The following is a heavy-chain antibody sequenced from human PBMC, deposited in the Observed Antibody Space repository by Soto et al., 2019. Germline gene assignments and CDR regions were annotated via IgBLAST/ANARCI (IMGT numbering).Heavy chain of an antibody. Sequence: ASVKVSCKASGYTFTGYGICWVRQAPGQGLEWMGWISAYNGNTNYAQKLQGRATMTTDTSTSTAYMELRSLRSDDTAVYYCARDARHSGITIFGVVMPDDAFDIWGQGTMVTVSS. CDR2: ISAYNGNT. V-gene: IGHV1-18*01. J-gene: IGHJ3*02. CDR1: GYTFTGYG. D-gene: IGHD3-3*01. CDR3: ARDARHSGITIFGVVMPDDAFDI.